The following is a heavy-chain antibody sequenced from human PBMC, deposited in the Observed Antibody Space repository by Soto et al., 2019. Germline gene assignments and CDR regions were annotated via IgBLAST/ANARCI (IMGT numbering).Heavy chain of an antibody. CDR3: ARQRPTDGRWEFANYYGMDV. V-gene: IGHV4-31*03. Sequence: SETLSLTCTVSGGSISSGGYYWSWIRQHPGKGLEWIGYIYYSGSTKYNPSLKSRVTISVDTSKNQFSLKLSSVTAADTAVYYCARQRPTDGRWEFANYYGMDVWGQGTPVTVSS. CDR1: GGSISSGGYY. J-gene: IGHJ6*02. CDR2: IYYSGST. D-gene: IGHD1-26*01.